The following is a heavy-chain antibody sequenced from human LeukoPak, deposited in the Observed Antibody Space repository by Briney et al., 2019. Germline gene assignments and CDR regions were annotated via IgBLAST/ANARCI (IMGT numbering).Heavy chain of an antibody. CDR1: GGSVSTRNYY. CDR2: VYSSGSI. Sequence: SETLSLTCTVSGGSVSTRNYYWGWIRQPPGRGLEWIGSVYSSGSIYYNPSLKSRVTISVDTSKNQFSLRLSSVSAADTAVYYCARDRESDSSGYHDYWGQGTLVTVSS. D-gene: IGHD3-22*01. V-gene: IGHV4-39*07. J-gene: IGHJ4*02. CDR3: ARDRESDSSGYHDY.